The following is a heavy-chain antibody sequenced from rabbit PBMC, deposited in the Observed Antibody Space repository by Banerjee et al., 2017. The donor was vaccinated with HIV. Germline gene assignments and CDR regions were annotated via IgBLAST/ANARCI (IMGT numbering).Heavy chain of an antibody. Sequence: QEQLVESGGGLVQPGGSLTLSCKASAFDFSSGGVSWVRQAPGKGLEWIGYIDPVFGSTYYASWVNGRFTISSHNAQNTVSLQLNSLTAADTATYFCARDLDGVIGWNFGWWGPGTLVTVS. CDR2: IDPVFGST. J-gene: IGHJ4*01. CDR3: ARDLDGVIGWNFGW. CDR1: AFDFSSGG. V-gene: IGHV1S47*01. D-gene: IGHD1-1*01.